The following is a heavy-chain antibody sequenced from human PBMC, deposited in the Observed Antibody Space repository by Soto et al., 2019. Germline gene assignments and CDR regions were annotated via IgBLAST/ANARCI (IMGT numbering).Heavy chain of an antibody. V-gene: IGHV5-51*01. D-gene: IGHD3-16*01. CDR1: GYSFTSYW. CDR3: ARPAYYDYVWGSYGVLDV. J-gene: IGHJ6*01. Sequence: GESLKISCKGSGYSFTSYWIGWVRQMPGKGLEWMGIIYPGDSDTRYSPSFQGQVTISADKSISTAYLQWSSLKASDTAMYYCARPAYYDYVWGSYGVLDVRGQGNTVTVS. CDR2: IYPGDSDT.